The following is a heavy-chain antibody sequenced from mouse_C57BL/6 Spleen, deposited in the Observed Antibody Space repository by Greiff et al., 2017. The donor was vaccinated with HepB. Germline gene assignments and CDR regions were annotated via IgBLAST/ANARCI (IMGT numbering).Heavy chain of an antibody. CDR1: GFTFTEYT. CDR2: FYPGSGSI. D-gene: IGHD1-1*01. CDR3: ARHEDWDYCSNDYAMDY. Sequence: VQLQQSGAELVKPGASVKLSCKASGFTFTEYTIHWVKQRSGKGLEWIGWFYPGSGSIKYNEKFKDKATLTVDKSSSTVYMELSRLTSEDSAVYFGARHEDWDYCSNDYAMDYWGQGTSVTVSS. V-gene: IGHV1-62-2*01. J-gene: IGHJ4*01.